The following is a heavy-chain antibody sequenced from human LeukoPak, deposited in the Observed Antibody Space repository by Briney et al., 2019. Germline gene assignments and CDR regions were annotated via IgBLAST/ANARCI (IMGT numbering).Heavy chain of an antibody. CDR1: GYTFTNYD. V-gene: IGHV1-18*01. CDR3: ARGGGGWYFDL. J-gene: IGHJ2*01. CDR2: INPYDGNT. D-gene: IGHD3-16*01. Sequence: GASVKVSCKASGYTFTNYDISWVRQAPGQRLEWMGWINPYDGNTNYAQNLQGRVTMTTDTSTSTAYMELRSLRSDDTAGYYCARGGGGWYFDLWGRGTLVAVSS.